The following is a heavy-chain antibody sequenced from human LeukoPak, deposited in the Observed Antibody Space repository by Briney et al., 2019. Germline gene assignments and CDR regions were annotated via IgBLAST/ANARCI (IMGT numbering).Heavy chain of an antibody. CDR3: AVDYGDYRVDY. Sequence: PSQTRSLTCTVSGGSISSGSYYWSWIRQPAGKGLEWIGRIYTSGSTNYNPSLKSRVTISVDTSKNQFSLKLSSVTAADTAVYYCAVDYGDYRVDYWGQGTLVTVSS. CDR2: IYTSGST. J-gene: IGHJ4*02. V-gene: IGHV4-61*02. CDR1: GGSISSGSYY. D-gene: IGHD4-17*01.